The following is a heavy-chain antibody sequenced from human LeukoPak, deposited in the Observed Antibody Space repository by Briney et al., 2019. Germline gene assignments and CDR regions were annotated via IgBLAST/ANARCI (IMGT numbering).Heavy chain of an antibody. D-gene: IGHD3-10*01. CDR1: GFSLRTRGMC. Sequence: RASGPALVKPTQTLTLTCTFSGFSLRTRGMCVSWIRQPPGKALEWLSRLDWDDDKYYSTSLKTRLTISKDTSQNQVVLTMTNMDPVDTATYYCARCGLLWFGEPTYFDYWGQGTLVTVSS. J-gene: IGHJ4*02. CDR2: LDWDDDK. V-gene: IGHV2-70*11. CDR3: ARCGLLWFGEPTYFDY.